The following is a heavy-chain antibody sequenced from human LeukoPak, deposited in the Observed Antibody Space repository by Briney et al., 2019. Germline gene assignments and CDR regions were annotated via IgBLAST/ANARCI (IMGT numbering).Heavy chain of an antibody. CDR1: GVTFSSYE. Sequence: GGSLRLSCEASGVTFSSYEMNWFRQAPGKGLEGVSYVSKSGGTMKNADSVKGRFTVSRDNAKNSLYLQMTSLTAEDTAVYYCATAVIRGRGTMVTVSS. CDR3: ATAVI. CDR2: VSKSGGTM. V-gene: IGHV3-48*03. J-gene: IGHJ3*02.